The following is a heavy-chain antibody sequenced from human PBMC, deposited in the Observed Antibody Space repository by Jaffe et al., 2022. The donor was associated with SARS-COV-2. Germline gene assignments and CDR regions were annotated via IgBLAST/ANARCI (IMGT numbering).Heavy chain of an antibody. CDR1: GYTFTSYA. Sequence: QVQLVQSGSELKKPGASVKVSCKASGYTFTSYAMNWVRQAPGQGLEWMGWINTNTGNPTYAQGFTGRFVFSLDTSVSTAYLQISSLKAEDTAVYYCARGSGGYYDILTGYYTSVSAFDIWGQGTMVTVSS. CDR3: ARGSGGYYDILTGYYTSVSAFDI. J-gene: IGHJ3*02. CDR2: INTNTGNP. D-gene: IGHD3-9*01. V-gene: IGHV7-4-1*02.